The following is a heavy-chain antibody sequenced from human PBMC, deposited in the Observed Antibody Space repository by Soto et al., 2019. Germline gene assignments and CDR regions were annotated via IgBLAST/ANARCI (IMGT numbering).Heavy chain of an antibody. J-gene: IGHJ4*02. CDR3: AKEYGSTWIDH. D-gene: IGHD6-13*01. CDR1: GFTLSTYG. Sequence: VGSLRLSCAASGFTLSTYGMHWVRQVPGKGLEWVAAMSYDGTKEYYTDSVKGRFTISRDNSRNTLFLQLNSLRAEDTAVYYCAKEYGSTWIDHWGQGTLVTVPQ. CDR2: MSYDGTKE. V-gene: IGHV3-30*18.